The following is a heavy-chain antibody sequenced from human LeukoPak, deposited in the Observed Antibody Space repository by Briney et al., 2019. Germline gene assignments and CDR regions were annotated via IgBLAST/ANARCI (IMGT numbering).Heavy chain of an antibody. CDR2: IIPIFGTA. D-gene: IGHD2-2*01. V-gene: IGHV1-69*05. CDR1: GGTFSSYA. Sequence: GSSVKVSFKASGGTFSSYAISWVRQAPGQGLEWMGGIIPIFGTANYAQKLQGRVTMTTDTSTSTAYMELRSLRSDDTAVYYCARHLLLSQPFDPWGQGTLVTVSS. CDR3: ARHLLLSQPFDP. J-gene: IGHJ5*02.